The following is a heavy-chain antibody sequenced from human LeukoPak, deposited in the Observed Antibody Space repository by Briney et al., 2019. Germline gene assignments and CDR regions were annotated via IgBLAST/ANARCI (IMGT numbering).Heavy chain of an antibody. CDR2: IYYNGST. CDR1: GGSISSYY. D-gene: IGHD3-3*01. CDR3: ARLPYYDFWSGYFDY. Sequence: SETLSLTCTVSGGSISSYYWSWIRQPPGKGLGGIGYIYYNGSTNYNPSLKSRVTISVDTSKNQFSLKLSSVTAADTAVYYCARLPYYDFWSGYFDYWGQGTLVTASS. V-gene: IGHV4-59*08. J-gene: IGHJ4*02.